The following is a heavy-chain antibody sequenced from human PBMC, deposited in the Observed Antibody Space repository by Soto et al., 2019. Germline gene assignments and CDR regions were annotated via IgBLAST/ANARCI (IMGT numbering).Heavy chain of an antibody. CDR3: AREGGESSDGLYYFDS. V-gene: IGHV4-30-4*01. CDR1: GGSTSSDNY. D-gene: IGHD3-16*01. CDR2: IYYSGNT. Sequence: SETLSLTCTVSGGSTSSDNYWSWIRQPPGKGLEWIGHIYYSGNTDYNPSLKSRLAISIDTSKNQFTLKLSSVTAADTAVYFCAREGGESSDGLYYFDSWGQGSLVTVSS. J-gene: IGHJ4*02.